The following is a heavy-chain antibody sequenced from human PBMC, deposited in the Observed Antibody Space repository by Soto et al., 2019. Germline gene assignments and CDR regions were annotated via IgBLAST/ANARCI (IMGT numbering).Heavy chain of an antibody. Sequence: PGGSLRLSCAASGFTFDDYAMHWVRQAPGKGLEWVSGISWNSGSIGYADSVKGRFTISRDNAKNSLYLQMNSLRAEDTALYYCAKKQLVPRQYYGMDVWGQGTTVTVSS. V-gene: IGHV3-9*01. CDR2: ISWNSGSI. CDR3: AKKQLVPRQYYGMDV. CDR1: GFTFDDYA. D-gene: IGHD6-13*01. J-gene: IGHJ6*02.